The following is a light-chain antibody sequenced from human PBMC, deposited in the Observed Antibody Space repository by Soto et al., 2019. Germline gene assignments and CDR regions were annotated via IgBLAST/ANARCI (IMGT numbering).Light chain of an antibody. CDR3: ATWDDSLGGPV. Sequence: QSVLTQTPSVSGTPGQRVNISCSGSSSNIGRNYVYWYHQFPGMAPTLLIYRDNERPSGVSDRFSGSKSGTSASLAISGLRSGDEADYHCATWDDSLGGPVFGGGTKLTVL. J-gene: IGLJ2*01. CDR2: RDN. CDR1: SSNIGRNY. V-gene: IGLV1-47*01.